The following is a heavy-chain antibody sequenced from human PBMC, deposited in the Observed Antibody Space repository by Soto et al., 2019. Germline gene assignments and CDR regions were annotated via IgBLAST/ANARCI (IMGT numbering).Heavy chain of an antibody. CDR3: ARVQRTPLMVITPHYFDY. Sequence: PSETLSLTCTVSGGSISSYYWSWIRQPPGKGLEWIGYIYYSGSTNYNPSLKSRVTISVDTSKNQFSLKLSSVTAADTAVCYCARVQRTPLMVITPHYFDYWGQGTLVTVSS. J-gene: IGHJ4*02. D-gene: IGHD3-22*01. CDR1: GGSISSYY. CDR2: IYYSGST. V-gene: IGHV4-59*01.